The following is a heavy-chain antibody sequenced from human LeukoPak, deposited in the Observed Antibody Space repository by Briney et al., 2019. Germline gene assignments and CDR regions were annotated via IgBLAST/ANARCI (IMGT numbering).Heavy chain of an antibody. CDR2: INEGGSLA. Sequence: GGSLRPSCAASGFSFSAYWMHWVRQAPGKGLVWVSRINEGGSLATYADSVKGRFTVSRDNAKNTVYLQMNRLTAEDTAVYYCARDLVMVNTPGDDFDYWGRGALVTVSS. D-gene: IGHD2-21*01. CDR3: ARDLVMVNTPGDDFDY. CDR1: GFSFSAYW. V-gene: IGHV3-74*01. J-gene: IGHJ4*02.